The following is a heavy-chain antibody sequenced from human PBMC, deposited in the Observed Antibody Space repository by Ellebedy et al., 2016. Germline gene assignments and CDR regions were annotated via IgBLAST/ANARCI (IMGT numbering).Heavy chain of an antibody. CDR2: ISSGGSKK. J-gene: IGHJ4*02. CDR1: GFTFSTYT. V-gene: IGHV3-30*04. D-gene: IGHD4-23*01. Sequence: GESLKISCEASGFTFSTYTIHWVRQAPGKGLEWVALISSGGSKKYYIDSVKGRFTISRDNATLYLQMNSLRAEDTAVYYCSAGNEFDYWGQGTLVTVSS. CDR3: SAGNEFDY.